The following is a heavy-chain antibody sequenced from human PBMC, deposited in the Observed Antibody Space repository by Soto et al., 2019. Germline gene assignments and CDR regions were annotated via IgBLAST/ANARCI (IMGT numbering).Heavy chain of an antibody. V-gene: IGHV4-34*01. CDR3: ASHPSKKPRRAGSWTAFDI. J-gene: IGHJ3*02. Sequence: PSETLSLTCAVYGGSFSVYYWTWIRHPPGKGREWIGEINHSGSTNYNPSLKSRVTISVDTSKNQFSLKLTSVTAADTAVYYCASHPSKKPRRAGSWTAFDIWGQGTMVTVSS. CDR1: GGSFSVYY. D-gene: IGHD6-13*01. CDR2: INHSGST.